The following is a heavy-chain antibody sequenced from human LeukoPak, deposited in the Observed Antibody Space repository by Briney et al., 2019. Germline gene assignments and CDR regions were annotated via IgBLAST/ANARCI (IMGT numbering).Heavy chain of an antibody. J-gene: IGHJ4*02. CDR1: GLSFSTFA. CDR2: MKGTGEK. CDR3: ARASWVSSADAVR. V-gene: IGHV3-23*01. Sequence: GGSPRLSCAASGLSFSTFAMSWVRQAPARGLEWLSSMKGTGEKYYADSVRGRFTLSRDDSRNTVYFQLNNLRVEDTAVYYCARASWVSSADAVRWGQGTVVTVSS. D-gene: IGHD3-16*01.